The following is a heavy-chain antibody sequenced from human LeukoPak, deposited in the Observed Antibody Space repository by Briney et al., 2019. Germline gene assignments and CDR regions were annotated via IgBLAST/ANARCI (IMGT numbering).Heavy chain of an antibody. J-gene: IGHJ4*02. Sequence: PSETLSLTCTVSGGSISSYYWSWIRQPAGKGLEWIGRIYTSGSTNYNPSLKSRVTMSVDTSKNQFSLQLNSVTPEDTAVYYCARAEYYYDLRFDYWGQGTLVTVSS. CDR3: ARAEYYYDLRFDY. V-gene: IGHV4-4*07. CDR2: IYTSGST. CDR1: GGSISSYY. D-gene: IGHD3-22*01.